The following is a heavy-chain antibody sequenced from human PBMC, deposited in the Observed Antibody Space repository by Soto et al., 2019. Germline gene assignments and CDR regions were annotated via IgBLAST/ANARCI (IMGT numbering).Heavy chain of an antibody. CDR1: GFTFSSYA. D-gene: IGHD5-12*01. CDR2: ISGSGGST. V-gene: IGHV3-23*01. Sequence: GGSLRLSCAASGFTFSSYAMSWVRQAPGKGLEWVSAISGSGGSTYYADSVKGRFTISRDNSKNTLYLQMNSLRAEDTAVYYCAKDRMATRQINDAFDIWGQGTMVTVSS. J-gene: IGHJ3*02. CDR3: AKDRMATRQINDAFDI.